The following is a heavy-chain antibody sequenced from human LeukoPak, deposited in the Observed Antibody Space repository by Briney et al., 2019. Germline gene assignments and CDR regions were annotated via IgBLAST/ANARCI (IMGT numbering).Heavy chain of an antibody. Sequence: GGSLRLSCAGSGFTFSTYWMTWVRQAPGMGLEWVANIKQDGSEKYYVDSVKGRFTISRDNAKNSLYLQMNSLRAEDTAVYYCARDLFDSWGQGTLVTVSS. CDR2: IKQDGSEK. CDR1: GFTFSTYW. CDR3: ARDLFDS. V-gene: IGHV3-7*01. J-gene: IGHJ4*02.